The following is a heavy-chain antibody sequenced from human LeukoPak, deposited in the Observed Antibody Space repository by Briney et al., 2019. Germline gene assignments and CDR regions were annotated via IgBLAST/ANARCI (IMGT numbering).Heavy chain of an antibody. V-gene: IGHV4-34*01. CDR1: GGSFSGYY. J-gene: IGHJ5*02. CDR3: ARGLARDYGDYGYWFDP. D-gene: IGHD4-17*01. CDR2: INHSGST. Sequence: SETLSLTCAVYGGSFSGYYWSWIRQPPGKGLEWIGEINHSGSTNYNPSLKSRVTISVDTSKNQFSLKLSSVTAADTAVYYCARGLARDYGDYGYWFDPWGQGTLVTVSS.